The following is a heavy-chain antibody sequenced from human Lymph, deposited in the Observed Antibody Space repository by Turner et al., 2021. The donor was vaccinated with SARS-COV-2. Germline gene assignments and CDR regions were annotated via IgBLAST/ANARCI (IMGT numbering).Heavy chain of an antibody. D-gene: IGHD4-17*01. V-gene: IGHV3-53*01. CDR2: IYSGGSK. J-gene: IGHJ4*02. Sequence: EVQLVDSGGGLIQPGGSLRLSCSSSCFTVSSNYMSWVRQAPGKGLEWVSVIYSGGSKYYADSVKGRFTISRDNSKNTLYLQMNSLRAEDTAVYYCARVLPYGDYFDYWGQGTLVTVSS. CDR1: CFTVSSNY. CDR3: ARVLPYGDYFDY.